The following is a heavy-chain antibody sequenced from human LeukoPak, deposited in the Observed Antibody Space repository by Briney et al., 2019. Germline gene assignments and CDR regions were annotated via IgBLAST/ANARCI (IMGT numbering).Heavy chain of an antibody. CDR2: ISGSGGST. J-gene: IGHJ4*02. CDR1: GFTFSSYA. V-gene: IGHV3-23*01. D-gene: IGHD2-2*01. CDR3: AKRLTIVVVPAAIPGIDY. Sequence: GGSLRLSCAASGFTFSSYAMSWVRQTPGKGLEWVSAISGSGGSTYYADSVKGRFTISRDNSKNTLYLQMNSLRAEDTAVYYCAKRLTIVVVPAAIPGIDYWGQGTLVTVSS.